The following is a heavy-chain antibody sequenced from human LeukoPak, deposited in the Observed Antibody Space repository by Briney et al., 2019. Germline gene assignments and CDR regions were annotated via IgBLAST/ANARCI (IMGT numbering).Heavy chain of an antibody. V-gene: IGHV3-7*01. CDR1: GFTIISNW. CDR2: IKQDGSEK. Sequence: GGSLRLSCADPGFTIISNWMSCVRQAPGKGLEWVANIKQDGSEKYYVDSVKGRFTISRDNAKNSLYLQMNSLRAEDTAVYYCAREGSAGANNNWFDPWGQGTLVTVSS. J-gene: IGHJ5*02. CDR3: AREGSAGANNNWFDP. D-gene: IGHD1-26*01.